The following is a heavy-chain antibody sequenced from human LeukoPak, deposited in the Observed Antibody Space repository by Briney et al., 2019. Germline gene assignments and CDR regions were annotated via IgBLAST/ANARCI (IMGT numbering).Heavy chain of an antibody. D-gene: IGHD4-17*01. CDR2: IGSSRSTI. CDR1: GFTFSSYS. CDR3: ARDVGVYGDYAILGY. V-gene: IGHV3-48*01. J-gene: IGHJ4*02. Sequence: GGSLRLSCVASGFTFSSYSMNWVRQAPGKGLEWLSFIGSSRSTIYYTDPVKGRFTISRDNAKNSLYPQMNSLRAEDTAVYYCARDVGVYGDYAILGYWGQGTLVTVSS.